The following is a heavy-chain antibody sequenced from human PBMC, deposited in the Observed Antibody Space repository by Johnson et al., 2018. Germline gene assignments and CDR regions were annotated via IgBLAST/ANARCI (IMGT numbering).Heavy chain of an antibody. V-gene: IGHV5-51*03. Sequence: VQLVQSGAAVKKPGESLKISCKGSGYSFTTYWIGWVRQMPGKGLEWMGIIYPGDSDTRYSPSFQGQVTISADKSINTAYLQWRRLQASDTAIYYSGRVENDISTGYYYYMDVWGKGTTVTVSS. D-gene: IGHD3-9*01. J-gene: IGHJ6*03. CDR2: IYPGDSDT. CDR3: GRVENDISTGYYYYMDV. CDR1: GYSFTTYW.